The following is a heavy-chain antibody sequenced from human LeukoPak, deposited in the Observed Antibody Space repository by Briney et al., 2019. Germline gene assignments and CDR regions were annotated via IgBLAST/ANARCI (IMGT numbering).Heavy chain of an antibody. Sequence: GGSLRLSCAASGFTFDDYGMHWVRQAPGKGLEWVAFIRYDGINKYYADSVKGRFTISRDNSKNTLYLQMNSLRAEDTAVYYCARVVRYDNSGQNAFDIWGQGTMVTVSS. CDR1: GFTFDDYG. J-gene: IGHJ3*02. D-gene: IGHD3-22*01. CDR3: ARVVRYDNSGQNAFDI. V-gene: IGHV3-30*02. CDR2: IRYDGINK.